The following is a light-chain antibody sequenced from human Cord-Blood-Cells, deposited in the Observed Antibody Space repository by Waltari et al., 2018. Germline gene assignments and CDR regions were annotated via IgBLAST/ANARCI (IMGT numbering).Light chain of an antibody. Sequence: EIAMTQSPATLSASPGERATLSCRARQSVSSDLAWYQQKPGQAPRLLIYGASTRATGIPARFSGSGSGTEFTLTISSLQSEDFAVYYCQQYNNWPPWTFGQGTEVEIK. J-gene: IGKJ1*01. CDR1: QSVSSD. V-gene: IGKV3-15*01. CDR3: QQYNNWPPWT. CDR2: GAS.